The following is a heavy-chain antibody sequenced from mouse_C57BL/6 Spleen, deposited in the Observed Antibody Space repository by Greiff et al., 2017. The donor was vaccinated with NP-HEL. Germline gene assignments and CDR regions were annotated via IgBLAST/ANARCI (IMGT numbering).Heavy chain of an antibody. CDR3: ARSGTYYAMDY. V-gene: IGHV1-55*01. CDR1: GYTFTSYW. CDR2: IYPGSGST. Sequence: VKLQQPGAELVKPGASVKMSCKASGYTFTSYWITWVKQRPGQGLEWIGDIYPGSGSTNYNEKFKSKATLTVDTSSSTAYMQLSSLTSEDSAVYYCARSGTYYAMDYWGQGTSVTVSS. J-gene: IGHJ4*01. D-gene: IGHD4-1*01.